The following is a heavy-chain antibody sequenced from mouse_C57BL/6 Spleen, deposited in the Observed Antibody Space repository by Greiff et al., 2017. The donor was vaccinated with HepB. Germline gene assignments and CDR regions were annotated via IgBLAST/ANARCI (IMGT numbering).Heavy chain of an antibody. D-gene: IGHD3-2*02. CDR2: ISSGGSYT. CDR3: ARQGTAQATNWFAY. J-gene: IGHJ3*01. Sequence: EVKVEESGGDLVKPGGSLKLSCAASGFTFSSYGMSWVRQTPDKRLEWVATISSGGSYTYYTDSVKGRFTISRDNAKNNLYLQMSSLKSEDTAMYYCARQGTAQATNWFAYWGQGTLVTVSA. CDR1: GFTFSSYG. V-gene: IGHV5-6*02.